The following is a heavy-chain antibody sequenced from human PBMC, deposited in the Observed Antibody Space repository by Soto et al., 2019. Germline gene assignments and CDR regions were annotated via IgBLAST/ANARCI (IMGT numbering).Heavy chain of an antibody. Sequence: QVVLVESGGGLVKPGGSLRLSCAASGITFSDYYMSWIRQAPGKGLEWLSFISNNAGTIYYADSVKGRFTISRDKAKNSLYLQMNSLRAEDTAVYYCARLMSRTFDIWGQGTMVTVSS. CDR1: GITFSDYY. V-gene: IGHV3-11*01. J-gene: IGHJ3*02. CDR3: ARLMSRTFDI. CDR2: ISNNAGTI.